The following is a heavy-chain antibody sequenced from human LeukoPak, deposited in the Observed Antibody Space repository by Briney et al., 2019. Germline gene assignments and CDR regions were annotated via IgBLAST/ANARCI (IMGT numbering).Heavy chain of an antibody. CDR3: AKTLYQPGYLDY. Sequence: SGGSLRLSCAASGFTFSNYSMSWVRQAPGKGLEWVSGLSASGAYTYYADSVKGRFTISRDTSKNTLYLQMNSLRAEDAAVYYCAKTLYQPGYLDYWGQGTLVTVSS. CDR1: GFTFSNYS. V-gene: IGHV3-23*01. D-gene: IGHD1-14*01. CDR2: LSASGAYT. J-gene: IGHJ4*02.